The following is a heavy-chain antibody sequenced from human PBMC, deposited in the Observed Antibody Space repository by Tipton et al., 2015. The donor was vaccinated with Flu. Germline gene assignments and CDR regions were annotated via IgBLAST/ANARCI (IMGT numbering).Heavy chain of an antibody. J-gene: IGHJ6*02. CDR1: GGSIGSGGDY. Sequence: LRLSCTVSGGSIGSGGDYWSWIRQHPGKGLEWIGSIYYSGSTYYNPSLESRPSISVDTSKNQFSLKLISMTAADAAVYYCARDQGFGGGLTYDYYAMDVWGQGTTVTVSS. V-gene: IGHV4-31*02. CDR2: IYYSGST. D-gene: IGHD3-10*01. CDR3: ARDQGFGGGLTYDYYAMDV.